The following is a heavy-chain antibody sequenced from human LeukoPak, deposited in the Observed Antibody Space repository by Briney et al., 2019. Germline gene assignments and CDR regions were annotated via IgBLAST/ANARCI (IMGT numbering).Heavy chain of an antibody. J-gene: IGHJ4*02. Sequence: GGSLRLSCAAYGFTFSSSGMDWVRQDPGKGLEWVAVISYDGSNKYYADCVKGRFTISRDNSNNTLYLQMNSLIAGDTAVYYCAKDSYDRSGYYYYYFAYWGQGTQVTVSS. V-gene: IGHV3-30*18. D-gene: IGHD3-22*01. CDR3: AKDSYDRSGYYYYYFAY. CDR2: ISYDGSNK. CDR1: GFTFSSSG.